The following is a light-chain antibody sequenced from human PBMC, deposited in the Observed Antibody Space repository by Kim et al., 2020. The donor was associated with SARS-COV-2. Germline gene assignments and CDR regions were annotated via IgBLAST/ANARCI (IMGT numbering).Light chain of an antibody. CDR1: QSFFSHH. CDR2: DAS. CDR3: HQYGSLPDT. J-gene: IGKJ2*01. V-gene: IGKV3-20*01. Sequence: SPRERLSPSCGASQSFFSHHFAWYPQKPGQPPKVLIYDASSRATGIPDRFSGSGSGTDFTLTISRLVPEDSAVYYCHQYGSLPDTFGQGTKLEI.